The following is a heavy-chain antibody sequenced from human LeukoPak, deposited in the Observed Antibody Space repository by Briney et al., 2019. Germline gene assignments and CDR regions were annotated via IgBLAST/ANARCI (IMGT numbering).Heavy chain of an antibody. V-gene: IGHV3-74*03. CDR1: GFTLSRYW. J-gene: IGHJ4*02. Sequence: GGSLRLSCVASGFTLSRYWMHWVRQVPGKGLEWVSRINEDASTITYADSVKGRFTISRDNAKNTLYLQMNSLRAQDTAVYFCVRDLILVWTPGDDFDHWGQGTLVTVSS. CDR3: VRDLILVWTPGDDFDH. CDR2: INEDASTI. D-gene: IGHD3-16*01.